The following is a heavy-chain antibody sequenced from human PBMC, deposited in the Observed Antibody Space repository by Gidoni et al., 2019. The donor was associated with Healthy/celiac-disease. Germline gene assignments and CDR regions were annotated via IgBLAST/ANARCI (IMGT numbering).Heavy chain of an antibody. CDR1: GGTFSSYA. V-gene: IGHV1-69*06. Sequence: QVQLVQSGAEVKKPGSSVKVSCKASGGTFSSYAISWVRQAPGQGLEWMGGIIPIFCKANYAQKFQGRVTITADKSTSTAYMEVSSLRSEDTAVYYCARDVLASSSTVNTFNDYWGQGTLVTVSS. CDR2: IIPIFCKA. D-gene: IGHD4-17*01. J-gene: IGHJ4*02. CDR3: ARDVLASSSTVNTFNDY.